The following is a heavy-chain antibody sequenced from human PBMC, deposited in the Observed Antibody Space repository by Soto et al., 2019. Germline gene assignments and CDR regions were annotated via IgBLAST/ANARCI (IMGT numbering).Heavy chain of an antibody. CDR2: IYSGGST. Sequence: GSLRLSCAASGFSVSSNYMSWVRQAPGKGLEWVSVIYSGGSTYYADSVKGRFTISRDNAKNSLYLQMNSLRADDTAVYYCARSMKTGKNFDYWGQGTLVTVSS. CDR3: ARSMKTGKNFDY. V-gene: IGHV3-53*01. CDR1: GFSVSSNY. D-gene: IGHD7-27*01. J-gene: IGHJ4*02.